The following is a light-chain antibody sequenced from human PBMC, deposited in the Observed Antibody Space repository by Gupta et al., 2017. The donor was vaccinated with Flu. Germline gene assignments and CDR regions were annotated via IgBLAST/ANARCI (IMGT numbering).Light chain of an antibody. J-gene: IGKJ1*01. V-gene: IGKV3-15*01. CDR2: GAS. Sequence: ATLSVSPGERATLSCRASQSVSSNLAWYKQKPGQAPRLLIYGASTRATGIPARFSGSGYGTEFTLTISSRQSEDFAVYYCQQYKNWLRGTFGQGTKVEIK. CDR3: QQYKNWLRGT. CDR1: QSVSSN.